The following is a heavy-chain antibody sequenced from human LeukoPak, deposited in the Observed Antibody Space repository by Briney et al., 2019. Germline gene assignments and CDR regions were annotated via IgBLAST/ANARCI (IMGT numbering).Heavy chain of an antibody. CDR2: ISYDGYDK. J-gene: IGHJ4*02. D-gene: IGHD2-21*01. CDR1: GVTFNDYA. V-gene: IGHV3-30*16. Sequence: GGSLRLSCAASGVTFNDYALYWVRQAPGKGLECVTLISYDGYDKSYADSVRGRFTISRDNSRNTLYLQMDSLRSEDTAVYYCARDFFPVVDSTWYEIGYWGQGTLVTVSS. CDR3: ARDFFPVVDSTWYEIGY.